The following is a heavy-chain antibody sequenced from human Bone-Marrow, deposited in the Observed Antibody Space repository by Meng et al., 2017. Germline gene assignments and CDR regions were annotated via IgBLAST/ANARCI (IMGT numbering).Heavy chain of an antibody. CDR3: TRDSGIVPKIWRSFDI. V-gene: IGHV3-49*03. D-gene: IGHD5-12*01. J-gene: IGHJ3*02. CDR2: IRTKSYGGTT. Sequence: GESLKISCTASGFIFGDYAINWFRQAPGKGLEWVGVIRTKSYGGTTEYAASVKGRFTISRDDSKTIAYLQMNSLKTEDTAVYYCTRDSGIVPKIWRSFDIWGQGTMVTVSS. CDR1: GFIFGDYA.